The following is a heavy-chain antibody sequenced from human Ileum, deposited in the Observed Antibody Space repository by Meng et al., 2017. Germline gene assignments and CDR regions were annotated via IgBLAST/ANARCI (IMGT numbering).Heavy chain of an antibody. CDR2: ITVSGGST. J-gene: IGHJ4*02. V-gene: IGHV3-23*01. Sequence: EVQLLESGGGLVQPGGSLRLSWSASGFTCSNYAMTWVRQAPGKGLECLSSITVSGGSTYYVDSVKGRFTVSRDNSKNTLYVQMNSLRAEDTAVYYCARVVDGYIYGGYFDYWGPGNLVTVSS. CDR1: GFTCSNYA. D-gene: IGHD5-24*01. CDR3: ARVVDGYIYGGYFDY.